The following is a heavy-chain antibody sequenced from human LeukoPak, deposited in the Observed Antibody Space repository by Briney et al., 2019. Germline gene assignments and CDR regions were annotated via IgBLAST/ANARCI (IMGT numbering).Heavy chain of an antibody. CDR1: GFTFSSYV. V-gene: IGHV3-23*01. CDR3: ATSNSILGV. Sequence: SGGSLRLSCAASGFTFSSYVMSWVRQAPGKGLEWVSTISASGGSTYYADSVKGRFTISRDNSKNSLYLQMNSLRAEDTALYYCATSNSILGVWGKGTTVTVSS. J-gene: IGHJ6*04. CDR2: ISASGGST. D-gene: IGHD2-21*01.